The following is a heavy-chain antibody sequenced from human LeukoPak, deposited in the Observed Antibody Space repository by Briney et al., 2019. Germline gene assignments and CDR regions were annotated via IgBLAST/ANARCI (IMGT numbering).Heavy chain of an antibody. Sequence: ASVKVSCKASGYTFTSHDINWVRQATGQGLEWMGWMKPNSGNTGYAQKFQGRVTMTRNISISTAYMELSSLRSEDTAVYYCAGGYCSSTSCYTGRYYFDYWGQGTLVTVSS. CDR1: GYTFTSHD. J-gene: IGHJ4*02. D-gene: IGHD2-2*02. CDR3: AGGYCSSTSCYTGRYYFDY. V-gene: IGHV1-8*01. CDR2: MKPNSGNT.